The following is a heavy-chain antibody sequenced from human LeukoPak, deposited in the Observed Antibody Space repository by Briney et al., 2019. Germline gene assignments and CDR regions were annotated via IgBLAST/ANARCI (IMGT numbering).Heavy chain of an antibody. CDR2: IKQDGSEK. Sequence: GGSLRLSCAASGFTFSRYWMSWVRQAPGKGLEWVANIKQDGSEKYYVDSVKGRFTISRDNAKNSLYLQMNSLRAEDTAVYYCARETATTGFAAYDAFDIWGQGTMVTVSS. CDR1: GFTFSRYW. V-gene: IGHV3-7*01. D-gene: IGHD4-17*01. CDR3: ARETATTGFAAYDAFDI. J-gene: IGHJ3*02.